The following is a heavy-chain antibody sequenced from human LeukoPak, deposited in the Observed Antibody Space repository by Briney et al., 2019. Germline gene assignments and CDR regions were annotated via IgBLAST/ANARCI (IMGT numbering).Heavy chain of an antibody. CDR3: ARNDFGSGWLGDN. CDR1: GLTFSTYA. V-gene: IGHV3-23*01. CDR2: FGGGGGGT. J-gene: IGHJ4*02. D-gene: IGHD6-19*01. Sequence: GGSLRLSCAASGLTFSTYAMSWVRQAPGKGLEWVSTFGGGGGGTYYADSVKGRFTISRDTSKNTLFLQMNSLRAEDTAVYYCARNDFGSGWLGDNWGQGTLVTVFS.